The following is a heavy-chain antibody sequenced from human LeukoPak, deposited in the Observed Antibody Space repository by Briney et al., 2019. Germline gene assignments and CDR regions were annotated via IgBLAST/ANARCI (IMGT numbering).Heavy chain of an antibody. J-gene: IGHJ4*02. D-gene: IGHD2-2*01. CDR2: ISAYNCNT. Sequence: ASVKVSRKASVYTFTSHVITWVRQAPGQGLEWMGWISAYNCNTNSAQNLQGRVTMTTDTSTSTAYMELSSLRSEDTAVYYCARTPIVVVPAANQIDAFDIWGQGTLVTVSS. CDR3: ARTPIVVVPAANQIDAFDI. CDR1: VYTFTSHV. V-gene: IGHV1-18*01.